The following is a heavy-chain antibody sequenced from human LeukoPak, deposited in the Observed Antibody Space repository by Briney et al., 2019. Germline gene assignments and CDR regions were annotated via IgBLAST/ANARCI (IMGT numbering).Heavy chain of an antibody. D-gene: IGHD3-16*01. CDR3: ASSPGIIPWGYYFDY. Sequence: GGTLRLSCAASGFTLSSYGMSWVRQAPGKGLDWVSGISGSGGTTYYADSVKGRFTISRDNAKNTLYLQMNSLRAEDTAVYYCASSPGIIPWGYYFDYWGQGTLVTVSS. CDR1: GFTLSSYG. CDR2: ISGSGGTT. V-gene: IGHV3-23*01. J-gene: IGHJ4*02.